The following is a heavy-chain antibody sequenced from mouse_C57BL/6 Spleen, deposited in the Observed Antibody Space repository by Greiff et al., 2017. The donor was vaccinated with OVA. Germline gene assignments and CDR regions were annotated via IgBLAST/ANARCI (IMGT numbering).Heavy chain of an antibody. D-gene: IGHD1-1*01. CDR1: GFSLTSYG. V-gene: IGHV2-2*01. CDR2: IWSGGST. Sequence: QVQLQQSGPGLVQPSQSLSITCTVSGFSLTSYGLHWVRQSPGKGLEWLGVIWSGGSTDYNAAFISRLSISKDNSKSQVFFKMNSLQADDTAIYYCARTPPIFYGSSHWYFDVWGTGTTVTVSS. CDR3: ARTPPIFYGSSHWYFDV. J-gene: IGHJ1*03.